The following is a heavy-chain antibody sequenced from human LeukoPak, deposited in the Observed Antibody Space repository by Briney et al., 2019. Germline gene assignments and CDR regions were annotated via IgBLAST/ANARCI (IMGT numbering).Heavy chain of an antibody. CDR2: VIPSSGGT. V-gene: IGHV1-2*02. J-gene: IGHJ4*02. CDR3: ARSFRGGVSVAGTYFDF. Sequence: GASVKVSCKASGYTFTDYYLHWVRQAPGQGLEWMGWVIPSSGGTKSAQKFQGRVTMTRDTSIRTAYMDLSNLRSDDTAVYYCARSFRGGVSVAGTYFDFWGQGTLVTVSS. D-gene: IGHD6-19*01. CDR1: GYTFTDYY.